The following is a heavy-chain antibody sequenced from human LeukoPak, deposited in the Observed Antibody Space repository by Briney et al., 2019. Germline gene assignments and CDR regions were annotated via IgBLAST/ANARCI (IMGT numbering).Heavy chain of an antibody. Sequence: KPSETLSLTCAVYGGSFSGYYWSWIRQPPGKGLEWIGEINHSGSTNYNPSLKSRVTISVDTSKNQFSLKLSSVTAADTAVYYCASGVRGVIRFDYWGQGTLVTVSS. D-gene: IGHD3-10*01. CDR3: ASGVRGVIRFDY. CDR1: GGSFSGYY. CDR2: INHSGST. V-gene: IGHV4-34*01. J-gene: IGHJ4*02.